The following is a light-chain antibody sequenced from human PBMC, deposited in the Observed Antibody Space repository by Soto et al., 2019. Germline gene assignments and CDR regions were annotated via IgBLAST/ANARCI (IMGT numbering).Light chain of an antibody. CDR2: DTS. J-gene: IGKJ5*01. CDR3: QQRRNWVS. CDR1: QSVDTY. Sequence: LTQSPAILSLSPGEMATLSCTASQSVDTYIAWYQQRPGQPPRLLIHDTSHRASGVPARFRGSGSGTDFILTITSLEPEDFAVYFCQQRRNWVSFGPGTRLEIK. V-gene: IGKV3-11*01.